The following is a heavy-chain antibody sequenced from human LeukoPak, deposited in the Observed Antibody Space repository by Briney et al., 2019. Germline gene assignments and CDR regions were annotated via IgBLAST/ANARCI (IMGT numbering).Heavy chain of an antibody. CDR3: ARVRGSYSVDY. Sequence: LSLTCTVSGGSISSSSYYWGWIRQPPGKGLEWISYISTSGTTTYYADSVKGRFTISRDDAKNSLYLQMNSLRADDTALYYCARVRGSYSVDYWGQGTLVTVSS. J-gene: IGHJ4*02. CDR1: GGSISSSSYY. V-gene: IGHV3-11*04. D-gene: IGHD3-10*01. CDR2: ISTSGTTT.